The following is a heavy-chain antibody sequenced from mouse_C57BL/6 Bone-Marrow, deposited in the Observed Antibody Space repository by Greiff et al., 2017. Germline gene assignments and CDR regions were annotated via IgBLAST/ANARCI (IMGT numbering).Heavy chain of an antibody. D-gene: IGHD3-1*01. CDR3: ARYTGLRGYFDV. J-gene: IGHJ1*03. V-gene: IGHV7-3*01. Sequence: EVHLVESGGGLVQPGGSLSLSCAASGFTFTDYYMSWVRQPPGKALEWLGFIRNKANGYTTEYSASVKGRFTISRDNSQSILYLQMNALRAEDSATYYCARYTGLRGYFDVWGTGTTVTVSS. CDR1: GFTFTDYY. CDR2: IRNKANGYTT.